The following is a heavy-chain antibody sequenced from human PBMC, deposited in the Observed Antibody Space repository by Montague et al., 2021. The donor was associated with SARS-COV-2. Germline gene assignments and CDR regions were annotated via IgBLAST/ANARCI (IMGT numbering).Heavy chain of an antibody. J-gene: IGHJ6*02. CDR3: ARDTRIQLWFDRDYYYGMDV. D-gene: IGHD5-18*01. V-gene: IGHV6-1*01. Sequence: CAISGDNVSSNSAAWNWIRQSPSRGLEWLGRTYYRSKWYNDYAVSVKSRITINPDTSKNQFSLQLNSVTPGDTAVYYCARDTRIQLWFDRDYYYGMDVWGQGTTVTVSS. CDR2: TYYRSKWYN. CDR1: GDNVSSNSAA.